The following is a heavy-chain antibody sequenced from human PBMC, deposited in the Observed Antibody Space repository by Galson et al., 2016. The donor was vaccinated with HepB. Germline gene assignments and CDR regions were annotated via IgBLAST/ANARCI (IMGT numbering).Heavy chain of an antibody. J-gene: IGHJ3*01. CDR1: GFSLQDNGVG. V-gene: IGHV2-5*02. Sequence: PALVKPTQTLTLTCTFSGFSLQDNGVGVGWIGQPPGKALEWLGLIHWDDDKRYTPSLFPRPTITNVSSKNQVVLTLTNVALVDSATYYSEHRLVPGCDAFDVWGPGTLVTVSS. D-gene: IGHD3-9*01. CDR2: IHWDDDK. CDR3: EHRLVPGCDAFDV.